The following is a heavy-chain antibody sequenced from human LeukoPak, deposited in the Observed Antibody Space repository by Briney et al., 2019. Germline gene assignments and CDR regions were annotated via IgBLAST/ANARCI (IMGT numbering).Heavy chain of an antibody. CDR2: ISRNGGST. V-gene: IGHV3-64D*09. J-gene: IGHJ4*02. CDR3: VKDLRSDFMGVLSRYLSY. D-gene: IGHD2/OR15-2a*01. Sequence: GGSLRLSCSASGFTFSSFAMHWVRQAPGNGLEYVAAISRNGGSTYYADSVSGRFTISRDNHKNPLYLQLSSLRAEDTAVYLCVKDLRSDFMGVLSRYLSYWGQGTLVTVSS. CDR1: GFTFSSFA.